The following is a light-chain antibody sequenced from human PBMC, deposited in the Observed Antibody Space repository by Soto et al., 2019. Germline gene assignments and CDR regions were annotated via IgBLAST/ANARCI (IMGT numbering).Light chain of an antibody. CDR1: QGISTY. J-gene: IGKJ5*01. CDR3: QQLDDYPIT. CDR2: GTS. Sequence: DIHLTQSPSFLSASVGDRVTITCRASQGISTYLAWYQQKPGQVPKLLIYGTSTLQSGVLSRFRGNRSGADFTLTITYVQPEDFATYYCQQLDDYPITFGQGTRLEI. V-gene: IGKV1-9*01.